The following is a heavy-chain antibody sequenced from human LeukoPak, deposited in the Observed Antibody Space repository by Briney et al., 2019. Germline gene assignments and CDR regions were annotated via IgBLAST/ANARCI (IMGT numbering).Heavy chain of an antibody. Sequence: SQTLSLTCAISGDSVSSNSAAWNWIRQSPSRGLEWLGRTYYRSKWYNDYAVSVKSRMTINPDTSKNQFSLQLNSVTPEDTAVYYCARDQLAYCGGDCYANHDAFDIWGQGTMVTVSS. V-gene: IGHV6-1*01. J-gene: IGHJ3*02. CDR3: ARDQLAYCGGDCYANHDAFDI. D-gene: IGHD2-21*02. CDR1: GDSVSSNSAA. CDR2: TYYRSKWYN.